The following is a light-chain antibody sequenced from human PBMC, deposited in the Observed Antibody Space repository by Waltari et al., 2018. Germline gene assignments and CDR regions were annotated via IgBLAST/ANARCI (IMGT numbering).Light chain of an antibody. Sequence: IQMAEYPSSLSASVGDRVTMTCQANHDISKRLNWYQQKPGKAPKLLIYDASNLERGVPSRFSGSGSGTDFTFTISSLEPEDFATYYCQQYENLIAFGQGTRLDLK. CDR2: DAS. CDR1: HDISKR. CDR3: QQYENLIA. J-gene: IGKJ5*01. V-gene: IGKV1-33*01.